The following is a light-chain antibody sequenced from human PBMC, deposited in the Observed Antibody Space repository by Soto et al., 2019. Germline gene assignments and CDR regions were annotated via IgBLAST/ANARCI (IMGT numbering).Light chain of an antibody. CDR2: GNS. J-gene: IGLJ2*01. V-gene: IGLV1-40*01. CDR1: SSNIGAGYD. CDR3: QSYDSSQSGSNVV. Sequence: QAVVTQPPSVSGAPGQRVTISCTGSSSNIGAGYDVHWYQQLPGTAPKLLIYGNSNRPSGVPDRFSGSKSGTSASLAITGLQAEDEADYYCQSYDSSQSGSNVVFGGGTKVTVL.